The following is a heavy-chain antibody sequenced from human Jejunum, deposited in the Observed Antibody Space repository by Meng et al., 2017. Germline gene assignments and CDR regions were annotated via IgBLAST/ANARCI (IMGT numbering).Heavy chain of an antibody. CDR2: IKSKRDGETT. V-gene: IGHV3-15*01. Sequence: EVQLVESGGGLVKPGGSLSLSCAVSGFTFSGAWMSWVRQAPGKGLEWVSRIKSKRDGETTDYAAPVKGRFTISRDDSENTVYLQMNSLKAEDTAVYYCTHGHLAGTFFDYWSQGILVTVSS. CDR1: GFTFSGAW. CDR3: THGHLAGTFFDY. D-gene: IGHD1-1*01. J-gene: IGHJ4*02.